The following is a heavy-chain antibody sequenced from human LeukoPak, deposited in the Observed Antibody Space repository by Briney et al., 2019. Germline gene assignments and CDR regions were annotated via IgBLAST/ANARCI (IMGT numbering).Heavy chain of an antibody. CDR1: GGSISNYF. D-gene: IGHD6-19*01. CDR2: IYYSGST. V-gene: IGHV4-59*01. CDR3: ARRPRAVGASNWFDP. Sequence: PSETLSLTCSVSGGSISNYFWTWIRQPPGKGLEWIGYIYYSGSTYYNPSLKSRVTISVDTTKKQFSLKLISVTAADMAVYYCARRPRAVGASNWFDPWGQGTLVTVSS. J-gene: IGHJ5*02.